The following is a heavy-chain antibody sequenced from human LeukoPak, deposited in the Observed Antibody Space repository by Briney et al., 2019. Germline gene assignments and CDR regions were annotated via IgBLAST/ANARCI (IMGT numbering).Heavy chain of an antibody. J-gene: IGHJ3*01. CDR3: ARRSAAKGAFDL. Sequence: GSLRLFCAASGFSFSSYRKQWVRQAPGKGLVWVSRVNSDGSTTNYAESVKGRITISRDNARNTLFLQMNSLRAEDTALYYCARRSAAKGAFDLWGQGTMVTVSS. CDR2: VNSDGSTT. V-gene: IGHV3-74*01. CDR1: GFSFSSYR.